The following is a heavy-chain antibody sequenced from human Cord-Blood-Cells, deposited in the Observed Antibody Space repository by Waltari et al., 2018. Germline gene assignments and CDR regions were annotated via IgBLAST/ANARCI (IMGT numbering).Heavy chain of an antibody. CDR3: ARRDYDILTGYDY. Sequence: QVQLQQWGAGLLKPSETLPLTCAVYGGSFSGYYWSWIRQPPGKGLEWIGEINHSGSTNYNPALKSRVTISVDTSKNQFSLKLSSVTAADTAVYYCARRDYDILTGYDYWGQGTLVTVSS. V-gene: IGHV4-34*01. J-gene: IGHJ4*02. D-gene: IGHD3-9*01. CDR2: INHSGST. CDR1: GGSFSGYY.